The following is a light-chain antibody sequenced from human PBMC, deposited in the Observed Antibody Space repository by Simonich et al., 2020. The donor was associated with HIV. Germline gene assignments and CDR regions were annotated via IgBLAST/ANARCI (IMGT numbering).Light chain of an antibody. CDR2: AAS. Sequence: DIQMTQSPSSLSASVVDRVTITCRASQTMSTYLNWYQQKPGRAPELLIYAASSLQSGVPSRFSGSGSGTRFTLTISSLQPEDFAKYYCQQYYTYQMWTFGQGTKVEIK. V-gene: IGKV1-39*01. CDR1: QTMSTY. J-gene: IGKJ1*01. CDR3: QQYYTYQMWT.